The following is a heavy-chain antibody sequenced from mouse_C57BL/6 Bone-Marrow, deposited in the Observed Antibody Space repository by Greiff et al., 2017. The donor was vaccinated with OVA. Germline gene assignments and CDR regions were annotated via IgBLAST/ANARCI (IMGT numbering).Heavy chain of an antibody. D-gene: IGHD1-1*01. CDR1: GFTFSSYA. Sequence: EVQRVESGGGLVKPGGSLKLSCAASGFTFSSYAMSWVRQTPEKRLEWVATISDGGSYTYYPDNVKGRFTISRDNAKNNLYLQMSHLKSEDTAMYYCARYGTTVVDYAMDYWGQGTSVTVSS. CDR2: ISDGGSYT. V-gene: IGHV5-4*01. CDR3: ARYGTTVVDYAMDY. J-gene: IGHJ4*01.